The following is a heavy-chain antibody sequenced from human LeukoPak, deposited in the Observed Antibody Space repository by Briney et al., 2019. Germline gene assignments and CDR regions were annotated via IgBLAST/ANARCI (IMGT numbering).Heavy chain of an antibody. CDR2: ISYDGSNK. CDR1: GFTFSGYG. J-gene: IGHJ4*02. CDR3: AKDKDIVVVVAATGACDY. Sequence: AGGSLRLSCAASGFTFSGYGMHWVRQAPGKGLEWVAVISYDGSNKYYADSVKGRFTISRDNSKNTLYLQMNSLRAEDTAVYYCAKDKDIVVVVAATGACDYWGQGTLVTVSS. V-gene: IGHV3-30*18. D-gene: IGHD2-15*01.